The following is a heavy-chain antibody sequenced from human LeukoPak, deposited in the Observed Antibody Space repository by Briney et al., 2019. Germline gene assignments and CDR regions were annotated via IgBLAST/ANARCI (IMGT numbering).Heavy chain of an antibody. CDR2: ISYDGSNK. D-gene: IGHD3-3*01. CDR3: AKAGRAGFWSGDIDY. Sequence: GGSLRLSCAASGFTFSSYGMHWVRQAPGKGLEWVAVISYDGSNKYYADSVKGRFTISRDNSKNTLYLQTNSLRAEDTAVYYCAKAGRAGFWSGDIDYWGQGTLVTVSS. CDR1: GFTFSSYG. V-gene: IGHV3-30*18. J-gene: IGHJ4*02.